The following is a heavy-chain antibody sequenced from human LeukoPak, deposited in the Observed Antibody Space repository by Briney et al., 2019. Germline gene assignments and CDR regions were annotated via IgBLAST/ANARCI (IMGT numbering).Heavy chain of an antibody. CDR3: AKDGEEHTIFGLAYYYYMDV. J-gene: IGHJ6*03. D-gene: IGHD3-3*01. Sequence: PGGSLRLSCAASGFTFSSYGMHWVRQAPGKGLEWVAVIWYDGSNKYYADSVKGRFTISRDNSKNTLYLQMNSLRAEDTAVYYCAKDGEEHTIFGLAYYYYMDVWGKGTTVTVSS. V-gene: IGHV3-33*06. CDR2: IWYDGSNK. CDR1: GFTFSSYG.